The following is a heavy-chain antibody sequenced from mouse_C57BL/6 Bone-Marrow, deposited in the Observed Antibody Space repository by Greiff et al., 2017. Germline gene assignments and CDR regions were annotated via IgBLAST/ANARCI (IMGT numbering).Heavy chain of an antibody. D-gene: IGHD1-1*01. CDR1: GYTFTSYW. CDR2: IDPSDSYT. J-gene: IGHJ3*01. Sequence: VQLQQPGAELVRPGTSVKLSCKASGYTFTSYWMHWVKQRPGQGLEWIGVIDPSDSYTNYNQKFKGKATLTVDTSSSTAYMQLSSLTSEDSAVYDCAREGDYYYAAWFAYWGQGTLVTVSA. V-gene: IGHV1-59*01. CDR3: AREGDYYYAAWFAY.